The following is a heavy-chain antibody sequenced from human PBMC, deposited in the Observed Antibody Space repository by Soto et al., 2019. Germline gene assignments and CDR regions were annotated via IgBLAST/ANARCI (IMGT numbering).Heavy chain of an antibody. D-gene: IGHD6-13*01. V-gene: IGHV3-23*01. CDR3: ATIPHSSSWYLDAFDI. CDR1: GFTFSSYA. J-gene: IGHJ3*02. CDR2: ISGSGGST. Sequence: EVQLLESGGGLVQPGGSLRLSCAASGFTFSSYAMSWVRQAPGKGLEWVSAISGSGGSTYYADSVKGRFTISRDNPKNTLYLQMNSLRAEDTAVYYCATIPHSSSWYLDAFDIWGQGPMVTVSS.